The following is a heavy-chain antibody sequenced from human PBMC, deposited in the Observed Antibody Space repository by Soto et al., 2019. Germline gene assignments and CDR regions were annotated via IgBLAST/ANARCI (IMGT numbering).Heavy chain of an antibody. D-gene: IGHD5-18*01. CDR3: ARLHSHGTYGMDV. Sequence: SVKVSCKASGGSFTYTLSWVRQAPGQGLGWMGGIIPIFGTTNYAQKFQGRVTITADESTKTAYMELSTLRSEDTAVYYCARLHSHGTYGMDVWGQGTTVTVSS. CDR1: GGSFTYT. CDR2: IIPIFGTT. J-gene: IGHJ6*02. V-gene: IGHV1-69*13.